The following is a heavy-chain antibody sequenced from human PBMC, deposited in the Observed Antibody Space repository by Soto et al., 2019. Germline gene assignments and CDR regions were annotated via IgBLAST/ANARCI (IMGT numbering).Heavy chain of an antibody. J-gene: IGHJ4*02. CDR2: INHSGST. Sequence: SETLSLTCAVYGGSFSGYYWTWIRQPPGTGLEWIGEINHSGSTNYNPSLKSRVTISVDTSKNQFSLKLTSVTAADTAVYYCARDQITGLFDYPGQGTLVTVSS. CDR1: GGSFSGYY. V-gene: IGHV4-34*01. CDR3: ARDQITGLFDY. D-gene: IGHD2-8*02.